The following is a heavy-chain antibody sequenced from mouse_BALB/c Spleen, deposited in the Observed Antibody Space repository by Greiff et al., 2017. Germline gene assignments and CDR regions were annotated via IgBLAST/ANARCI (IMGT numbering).Heavy chain of an antibody. CDR1: GYTFTSYW. CDR2: IDPSDSYT. J-gene: IGHJ4*01. V-gene: IGHV1S127*01. Sequence: QVQLQQPGAELVKPGASVKMSCKASGYTFTSYWMHWVKQRPGQGLEWIGTIDPSDSYTSYNQKFKGKATLTVDTSSSTAYMQLSSLTSEDSAVYYCTRSRYDYGYAVDYWGQGTSVTVSS. CDR3: TRSRYDYGYAVDY. D-gene: IGHD2-4*01.